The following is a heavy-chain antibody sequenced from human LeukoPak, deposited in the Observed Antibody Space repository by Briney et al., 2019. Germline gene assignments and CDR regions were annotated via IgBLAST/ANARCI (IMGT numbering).Heavy chain of an antibody. CDR3: ARENIVVVPAAYYYGMDV. V-gene: IGHV3-48*02. Sequence: PGGSLRLSCAASGITFSSYSMNWVRQAPGKGLEWVSYISSSSSTIYYADSVKGRFTISRDNAKNSLYLQMNSLRDEDTAVYYCARENIVVVPAAYYYGMDVWGQGTTVTVSS. CDR1: GITFSSYS. CDR2: ISSSSSTI. D-gene: IGHD2-2*01. J-gene: IGHJ6*02.